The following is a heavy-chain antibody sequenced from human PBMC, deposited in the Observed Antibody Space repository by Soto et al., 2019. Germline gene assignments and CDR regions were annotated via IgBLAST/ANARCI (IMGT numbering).Heavy chain of an antibody. V-gene: IGHV3-15*07. D-gene: IGHD2-15*01. CDR1: GFSFSNVW. CDR3: CADSITYSG. CDR2: IKAKPDGTTT. J-gene: IGHJ4*02. Sequence: GGAPRLSFADSGFSFSNVWGNWVPQAPGKGLEWVGRIKAKPDGTTTDYATPVKGRFTISRDDSKNTLYLQMNNLRTEDTAVYYCCADSITYSGWGPGTLVTVSS.